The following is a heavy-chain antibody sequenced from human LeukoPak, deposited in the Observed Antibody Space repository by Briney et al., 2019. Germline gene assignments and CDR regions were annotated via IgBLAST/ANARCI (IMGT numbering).Heavy chain of an antibody. J-gene: IGHJ5*02. CDR2: MNPNSGNT. V-gene: IGHV1-8*01. CDR3: ARVRYCSSTSCYARPYNWFDP. Sequence: PGASVKVPCKASGYTFTSYDINWVRQATGQGHEWMGWMNPNSGNTGYAQKFQGRVTMTRNTSISTAYMELSSLRSEDTAVYYCARVRYCSSTSCYARPYNWFDPWGQGTLVTVSS. CDR1: GYTFTSYD. D-gene: IGHD2-2*01.